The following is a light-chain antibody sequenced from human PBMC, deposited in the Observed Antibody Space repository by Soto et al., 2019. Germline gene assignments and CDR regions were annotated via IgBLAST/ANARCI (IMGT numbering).Light chain of an antibody. CDR1: QSVSSTY. CDR3: QQYDSSGT. CDR2: GAS. J-gene: IGKJ1*01. V-gene: IGKV3-20*01. Sequence: EIVLSQSPGTLSLSPGERATLSCRASQSVSSTYLAWYQQRPGQAPRLLIYGASTRATDTPDRFSGSGSGTDFTLTISRLEPEDFAVYYCQQYDSSGTFGQGTNVDIK.